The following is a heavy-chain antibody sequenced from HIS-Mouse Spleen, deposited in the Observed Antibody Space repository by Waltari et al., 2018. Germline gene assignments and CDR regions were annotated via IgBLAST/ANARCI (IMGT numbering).Heavy chain of an antibody. Sequence: QVTLRESGPALVKPTQTLTLTCTFSGFSLSTSGMCVSWIRQPPGKALEWLARIDWDDDKYYSTSLKTRLTISKDTRKNQVVLTMTNMEPVDTATYYCARIQAGKLELPFDYWGQGTLVTVAS. V-gene: IGHV2-70*15. J-gene: IGHJ4*02. CDR1: GFSLSTSGMC. D-gene: IGHD1-7*01. CDR2: IDWDDDK. CDR3: ARIQAGKLELPFDY.